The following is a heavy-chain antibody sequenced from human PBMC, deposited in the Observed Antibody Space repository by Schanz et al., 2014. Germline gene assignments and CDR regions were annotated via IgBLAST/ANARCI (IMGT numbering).Heavy chain of an antibody. J-gene: IGHJ4*02. CDR3: AKDSTHIDIVLVPTAIDY. V-gene: IGHV3-72*01. D-gene: IGHD2-2*01. CDR2: VRNKNNRYTT. CDR1: GFTFSSYG. Sequence: VQLVESGGGVVQPGGSLRLSCSASGFTFSSYGLHWVRQAPGKGLEWVGRVRNKNNRYTTEYAASVKGRFTISRDNSKNTLYLHMNTLRSEDTAVYYCAKDSTHIDIVLVPTAIDYWGQGTLVTVSS.